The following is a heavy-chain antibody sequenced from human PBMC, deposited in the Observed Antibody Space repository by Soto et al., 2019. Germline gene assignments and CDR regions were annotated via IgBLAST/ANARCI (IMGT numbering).Heavy chain of an antibody. CDR3: ARDPYCSGGSCNP. D-gene: IGHD2-15*01. V-gene: IGHV3-11*01. CDR2: IGNSGSTM. Sequence: WGSLRLSCAASGFTFSDYYMSWIRQAPGKGLEWVSYIGNSGSTMYYADSVKGRFTISRDNANNSLYLQMNSLRAEDTAVYYCARDPYCSGGSCNPWGQGTLVTVSS. CDR1: GFTFSDYY. J-gene: IGHJ5*02.